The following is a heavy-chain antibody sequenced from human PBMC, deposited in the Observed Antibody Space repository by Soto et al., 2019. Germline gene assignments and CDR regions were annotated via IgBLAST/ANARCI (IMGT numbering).Heavy chain of an antibody. CDR2: INTYNGNR. V-gene: IGHV1-18*01. CDR3: ARGLPPGFDP. D-gene: IGHD5-18*01. Sequence: QVQLVQSGAEVKKPGASGKVPCKASGYTFTNYGTSWVRQAPGQGLEGMGWINTYNGNRNYAQKLQGRVTMTTDTSTSTAYMELRSLRSDDTAVYYCARGLPPGFDPWGQGALVTVSS. J-gene: IGHJ5*02. CDR1: GYTFTNYG.